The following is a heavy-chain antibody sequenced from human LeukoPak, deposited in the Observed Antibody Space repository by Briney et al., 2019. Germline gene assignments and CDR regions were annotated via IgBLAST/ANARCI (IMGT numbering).Heavy chain of an antibody. CDR1: GFTFSSYG. J-gene: IGHJ6*02. CDR3: AKDLISMVRGSAMDV. Sequence: PGGSLRLSCATSGFTFSSYGMHWVRQAPGKGLEWVAVIWYDGSNKYYADSVKGRFTISRDDSKKTVYLQMNSLRAEDTAVYYCAKDLISMVRGSAMDVWGQGTTVTVSS. CDR2: IWYDGSNK. D-gene: IGHD3-10*01. V-gene: IGHV3-30*02.